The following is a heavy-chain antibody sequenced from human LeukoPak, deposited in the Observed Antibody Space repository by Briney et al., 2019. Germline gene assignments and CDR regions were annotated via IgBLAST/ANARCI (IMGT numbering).Heavy chain of an antibody. CDR2: ISSGTTYT. J-gene: IGHJ3*02. Sequence: GGSLRLSCAASGFTFRDYYMSWFRQAPGKGLEWVSYISSGTTYTNDADSVRGRFIISRDNAKDSLYLRMNSLRAEDTAVYYCARRKSGSLGAFDIWGQGTMVTVSS. V-gene: IGHV3-11*06. D-gene: IGHD1-26*01. CDR1: GFTFRDYY. CDR3: ARRKSGSLGAFDI.